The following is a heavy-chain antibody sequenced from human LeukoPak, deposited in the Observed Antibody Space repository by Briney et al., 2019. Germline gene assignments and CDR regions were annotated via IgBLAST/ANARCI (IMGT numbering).Heavy chain of an antibody. D-gene: IGHD2-21*01. CDR1: GDSLSSNSAA. CDR2: TYYRSKWYN. CDR3: ARNVASNYYYFYGMDV. J-gene: IGHJ6*02. Sequence: SQTLSLTCALSGDSLSSNSAAWNWIRQSPSNGLKWLGRTYYRSKWYNGYAVSVKSRITINPDTSKNQFSLQLNSLTPEDTAVYYCARNVASNYYYFYGMDVWGQGTTVTVSS. V-gene: IGHV6-1*01.